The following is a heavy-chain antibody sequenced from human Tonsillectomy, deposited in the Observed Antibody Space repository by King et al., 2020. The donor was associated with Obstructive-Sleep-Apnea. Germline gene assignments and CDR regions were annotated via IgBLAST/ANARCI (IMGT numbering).Heavy chain of an antibody. V-gene: IGHV4-39*01. J-gene: IGHJ6*02. CDR2: IYHSGST. CDR3: ARHIELATRHYYYALDV. CDR1: GGSISSSSHY. D-gene: IGHD2-8*02. Sequence: HLQLQESGPGLVKPSETLSLTCTVSGGSISSSSHYWAWIRQPPGKGLEWIGSIYHSGSTHYNPSLKSRVTILVDRSKNQFSLKLSSVTAADTAVYSCARHIELATRHYYYALDVWGQGTTVTVSS.